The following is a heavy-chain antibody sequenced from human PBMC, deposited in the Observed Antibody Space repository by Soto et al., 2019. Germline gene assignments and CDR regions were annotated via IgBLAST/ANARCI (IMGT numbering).Heavy chain of an antibody. J-gene: IGHJ4*02. CDR2: ISWNSGSI. Sequence: VQLVESGGGLVQPGRSLRLSCAASGFTFDDYAMHWVRQAPGKGLEWVSGISWNSGSIGYADSVKGRFTISRDNAKNSLYLQMNSLRAEDTALYYCAKGIASIAAAGIDYWGQGTLVTVSS. D-gene: IGHD6-13*01. V-gene: IGHV3-9*01. CDR3: AKGIASIAAAGIDY. CDR1: GFTFDDYA.